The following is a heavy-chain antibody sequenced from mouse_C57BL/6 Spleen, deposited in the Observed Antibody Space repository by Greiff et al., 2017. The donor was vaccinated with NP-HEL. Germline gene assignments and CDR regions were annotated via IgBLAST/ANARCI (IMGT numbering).Heavy chain of an antibody. J-gene: IGHJ3*01. Sequence: EVQLVESGGGLVKPGGSLKLSCAASGFTFSSYAMSWVRQTPEKRLEWVATISDGGSYTYYPDNVKGRFTISRDNAKNNLYLQMSHLKSEDTAMYYCAREGDGYPAWFAYWGQGTLVTVSA. CDR2: ISDGGSYT. CDR3: AREGDGYPAWFAY. D-gene: IGHD2-3*01. CDR1: GFTFSSYA. V-gene: IGHV5-4*01.